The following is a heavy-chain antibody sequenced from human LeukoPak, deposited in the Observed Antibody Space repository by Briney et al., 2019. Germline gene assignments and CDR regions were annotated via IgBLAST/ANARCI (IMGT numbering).Heavy chain of an antibody. V-gene: IGHV4-39*01. D-gene: IGHD6-19*01. Sequence: SETLSLTCTVSGGSISSSSYYWGWIRPPPGEGLEWIGSIYYSGSTYYNPSLKSRVTISVDTSKNQFSLKLSSVTAADTAVYYCARQGAVAGQYFDYWGQGTLVTVSS. CDR3: ARQGAVAGQYFDY. J-gene: IGHJ4*02. CDR1: GGSISSSSYY. CDR2: IYYSGST.